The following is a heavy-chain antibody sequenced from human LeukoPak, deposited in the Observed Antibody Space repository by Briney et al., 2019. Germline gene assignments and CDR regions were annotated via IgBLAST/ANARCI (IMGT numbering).Heavy chain of an antibody. V-gene: IGHV3-30*04. CDR2: ISYDGSNK. D-gene: IGHD1-1*01. CDR3: AREGNEGGYYFDY. CDR1: GFTFSSYA. Sequence: GGSLRLSCAASGFTFSSYAMHWVRQAPGKGLEWVAVISYDGSNKYYADSVKGRFTISRDNSKNTLYLQMNSLRAEDTAVYYCAREGNEGGYYFDYWGQGTLVTVSS. J-gene: IGHJ4*02.